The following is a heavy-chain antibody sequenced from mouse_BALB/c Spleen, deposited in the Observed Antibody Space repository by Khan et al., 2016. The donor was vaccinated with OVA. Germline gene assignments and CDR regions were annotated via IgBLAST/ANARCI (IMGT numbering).Heavy chain of an antibody. J-gene: IGHJ3*01. CDR2: IYPGDGST. Sequence: QVQLKQSGPGLVKPGALVKISCKASGYTFTNYDINWVKQRPGQGLEWIGWIYPGDGSTKYNEKFKGKATLPADKSSSTAYMQLSSLTSENSAVYFCARSDYGYYVPFAYWGQGTLVTVSA. D-gene: IGHD2-3*01. CDR3: ARSDYGYYVPFAY. V-gene: IGHV1S56*01. CDR1: GYTFTNYD.